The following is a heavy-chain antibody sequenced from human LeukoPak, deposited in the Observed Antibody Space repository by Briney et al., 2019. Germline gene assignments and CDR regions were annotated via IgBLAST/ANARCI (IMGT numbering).Heavy chain of an antibody. CDR3: ARPYCGGDCYNAFEI. V-gene: IGHV3-21*01. CDR2: ISSSSSYI. Sequence: GGSLRLSCAASGFTFSSYSMNWVRQAPGKGLEWVSSISSSSSYIYYADSVKGRFTISRDNAKNSLYLQMNSLRAEDTAVYYCARPYCGGDCYNAFEIWGQGTMVTVSS. J-gene: IGHJ3*02. D-gene: IGHD2-21*02. CDR1: GFTFSSYS.